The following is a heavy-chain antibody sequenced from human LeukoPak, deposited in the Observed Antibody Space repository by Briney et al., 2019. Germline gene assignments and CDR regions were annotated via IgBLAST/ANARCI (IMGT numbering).Heavy chain of an antibody. CDR3: ARAVGQGVIIQGQTVNWYDP. CDR1: GFTFSRYC. CDR2: IKEYENDK. V-gene: IGHV3-7*01. Sequence: PGGSLSLPCAVSGFTFSRYCKLWARLAPGRARGGGAHIKEYENDKYYMDSVKGRLTVSRDNAQNSLFLQMNNLRVEDTSVYYCARAVGQGVIIQGQTVNWYDPWGEGTLVTVSS. J-gene: IGHJ5*02. D-gene: IGHD3-10*01.